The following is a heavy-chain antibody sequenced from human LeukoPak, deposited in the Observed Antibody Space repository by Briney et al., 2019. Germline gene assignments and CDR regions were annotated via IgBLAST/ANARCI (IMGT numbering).Heavy chain of an antibody. CDR2: IFYSGNT. CDR3: ARPILAVAGTSAFDI. D-gene: IGHD6-19*01. V-gene: IGHV4-39*01. Sequence: SETLSLTCTVSGGSINSSNYYWGWIRQPPGKGLEWIGSIFYSGSIFYSGNTYYNPSLMSRVSMSVDTSKNQFSLKLNSVTAADTAVYYCARPILAVAGTSAFDIWGQGTVVTVSS. CDR1: GGSINSSNYY. J-gene: IGHJ3*02.